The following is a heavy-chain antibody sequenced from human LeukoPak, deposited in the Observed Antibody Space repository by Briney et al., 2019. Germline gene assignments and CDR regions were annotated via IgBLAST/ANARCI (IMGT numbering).Heavy chain of an antibody. V-gene: IGHV3-74*03. D-gene: IGHD3-3*01. CDR2: ICTDETTI. J-gene: IGHJ3*02. Sequence: GGSLRLSCATSGFSFSDYCMHWVRQPPGKGLVWVSQICTDETTIAFADSVKGRFTISRDNAKNTLYLQMSSLRVDDTAVYYCATFTIFGVVIGYAFDIWGQGTMVTVSS. CDR3: ATFTIFGVVIGYAFDI. CDR1: GFSFSDYC.